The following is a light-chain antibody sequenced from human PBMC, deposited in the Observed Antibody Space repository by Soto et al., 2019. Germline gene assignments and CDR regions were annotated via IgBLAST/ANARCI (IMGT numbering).Light chain of an antibody. V-gene: IGLV2-14*01. CDR3: TSYTSISTYV. CDR1: SSDVGGYNH. CDR2: EVS. J-gene: IGLJ1*01. Sequence: QSVLTQPASVSESPGQSITISCAGTSSDVGGYNHVSWYQQHADKAPKLLIHEVSNRPSGVSNRFSGSKSGNTASRTISGLQAEDEVDYSCTSYTSISTYVFGTGTKVTVL.